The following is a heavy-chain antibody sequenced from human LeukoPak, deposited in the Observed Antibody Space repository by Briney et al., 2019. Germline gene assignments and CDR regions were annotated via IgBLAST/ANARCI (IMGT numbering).Heavy chain of an antibody. V-gene: IGHV2-5*02. D-gene: IGHD2-8*01. CDR1: GFSLSTSGVG. CDR2: IYWDDDK. CDR3: AHSNPTGFSLMVYATHSFDY. J-gene: IGHJ4*02. Sequence: SGPTLVKPTQTLTLTCTFSGFSLSTSGVGVGWIRQPPGKALEWLALIYWDDDKRYSPSLKSRLTITKDTSKNQVVLTMTNMDPVDTATYYCAHSNPTGFSLMVYATHSFDYWGQGTLVTVSS.